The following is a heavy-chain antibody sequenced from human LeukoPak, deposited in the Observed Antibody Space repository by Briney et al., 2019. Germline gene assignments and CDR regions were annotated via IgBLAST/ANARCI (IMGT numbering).Heavy chain of an antibody. CDR3: AREDTSGYFDY. D-gene: IGHD3-22*01. CDR2: ISTYNGNT. V-gene: IGHV1-18*01. J-gene: IGHJ4*02. Sequence: ASVTVACKASGYIFSDYGFAWVRQTPGQGLEWMGWISTYNGNTKYAQMLQGRVTMATDTSTSTAFLELRSLRSDDTAVYYCAREDTSGYFDYWGQATLVTVSS. CDR1: GYIFSDYG.